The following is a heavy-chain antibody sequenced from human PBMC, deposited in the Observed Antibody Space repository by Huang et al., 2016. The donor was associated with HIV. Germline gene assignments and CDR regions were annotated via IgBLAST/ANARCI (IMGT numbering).Heavy chain of an antibody. D-gene: IGHD6-19*01. CDR2: ISSSSSTI. CDR3: ARDLGGSGWWSYYYGMDV. CDR1: GFTFSSYS. J-gene: IGHJ6*02. V-gene: IGHV3-48*02. Sequence: EVQLVESGGGLVQPGGSLRLSCAASGFTFSSYSMNWVRQGPGKGLEWVSYISSSSSTIYYADSVKGRFTISRDNAKNSLYLQMNSLRDEDTAVYYCARDLGGSGWWSYYYGMDVWGQGTTVTVSS.